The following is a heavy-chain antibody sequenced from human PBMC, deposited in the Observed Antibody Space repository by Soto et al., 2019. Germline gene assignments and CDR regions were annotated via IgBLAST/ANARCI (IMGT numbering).Heavy chain of an antibody. CDR1: GFTFSGSA. Sequence: GESLKISCAASGFTFSGSAMHWVRQASGKGLEWVGRIRSKANSYVTAYAASVKGRFTIYRDDSKNTAYLQMNSLKTEDTAVYYCHYYDSSGYDAFDIWGQGTMVTVSS. CDR3: HYYDSSGYDAFDI. V-gene: IGHV3-73*01. D-gene: IGHD3-22*01. CDR2: IRSKANSYVT. J-gene: IGHJ3*02.